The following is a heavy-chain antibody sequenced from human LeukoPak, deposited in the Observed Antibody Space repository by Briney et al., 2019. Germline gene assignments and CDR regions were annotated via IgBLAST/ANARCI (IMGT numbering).Heavy chain of an antibody. CDR1: GFTFSSYS. J-gene: IGHJ6*02. Sequence: GGSLRLSCAASGFTFSSYSMNWVRQAPGKGLEWVSYISSSSSTIYYADSVKGRFTISRDNAKNSLYLQMNSLRAEDTAVYYCARGFWRDGMDVWGQGTTVTVSS. V-gene: IGHV3-48*01. D-gene: IGHD3-3*01. CDR3: ARGFWRDGMDV. CDR2: ISSSSSTI.